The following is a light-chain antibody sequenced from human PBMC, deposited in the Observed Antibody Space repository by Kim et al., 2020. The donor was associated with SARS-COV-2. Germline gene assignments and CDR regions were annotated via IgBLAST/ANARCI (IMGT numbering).Light chain of an antibody. CDR2: GAS. CDR1: QSVSSSY. CDR3: QQYGSSLLT. J-gene: IGKJ1*01. V-gene: IGKV3-20*01. Sequence: SPGERATLSCRASQSVSSSYLAWYQQKPGQAPRLLIYGASSRATGIPDRFSGSGSGTDFTLTISRVEPEDFAVYYCQQYGSSLLTFGQGTKEDIK.